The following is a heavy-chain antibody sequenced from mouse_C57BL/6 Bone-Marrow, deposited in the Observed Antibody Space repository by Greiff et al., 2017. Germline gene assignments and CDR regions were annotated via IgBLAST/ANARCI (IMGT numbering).Heavy chain of an antibody. CDR1: GYTFAGYW. V-gene: IGHV1-9*01. Sequence: QVQLQQSRAELMKPGASVKLSCKATGYTFAGYWIEWVKQRPGHGLEWIGEILPGSGSTNYNEKFKGKATFTADTSSNTAYMQLSSLTTEDSAIYYCARRGYDGNYVYFDYWGQGTTLTVSS. CDR3: ARRGYDGNYVYFDY. J-gene: IGHJ2*01. D-gene: IGHD2-3*01. CDR2: ILPGSGST.